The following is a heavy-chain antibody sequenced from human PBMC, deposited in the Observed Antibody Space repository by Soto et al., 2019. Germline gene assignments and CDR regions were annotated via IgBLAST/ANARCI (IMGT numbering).Heavy chain of an antibody. J-gene: IGHJ5*02. CDR2: IYYSGST. D-gene: IGHD6-13*01. V-gene: IGHV4-59*08. Sequence: QVQLQESGPGLLKPSETLSLTCNVSGGSISSYYWSWIRQPPGKGLEWIGYIYYSGSTNYNPSLVSRITISVDTSKNQFSLKLSSVTAADTAVYYCARLRSMPWEAAAGQRLKFDPWGQGTLVTVSS. CDR1: GGSISSYY. CDR3: ARLRSMPWEAAAGQRLKFDP.